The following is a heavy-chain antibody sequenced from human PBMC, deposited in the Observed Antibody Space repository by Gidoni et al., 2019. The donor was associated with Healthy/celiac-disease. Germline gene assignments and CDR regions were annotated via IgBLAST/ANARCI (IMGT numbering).Heavy chain of an antibody. J-gene: IGHJ6*02. CDR1: GGSISSSNW. V-gene: IGHV4-4*02. CDR2: IYHSGST. Sequence: QVQLQESGPGLVKPSGTLSLTGAVSGGSISSSNWWRWVRQPPGKGLEWIGEIYHSGSTNYNPSLKSRVTISVDKSKNQFALKLSSVTAADTAVYYCARDSIAAAGTGGYYYYGMDVWGQGTTVTVSS. D-gene: IGHD6-13*01. CDR3: ARDSIAAAGTGGYYYYGMDV.